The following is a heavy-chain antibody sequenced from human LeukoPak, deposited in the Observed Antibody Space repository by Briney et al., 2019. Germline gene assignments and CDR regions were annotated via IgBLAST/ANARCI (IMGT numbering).Heavy chain of an antibody. D-gene: IGHD4-17*01. V-gene: IGHV4-39*01. CDR2: IYYSGST. J-gene: IGHJ4*02. CDR1: GGSISSSSYY. Sequence: SETLSLTCTVSGGSISSSSYYWGWIRQPPGKGLEWIGSIYYSGSTYYNPSLKSRVTISVDTSKNQFSLKLSSVTAADTAVYYCARQGGDYENYFDYWGQGTLVTVSS. CDR3: ARQGGDYENYFDY.